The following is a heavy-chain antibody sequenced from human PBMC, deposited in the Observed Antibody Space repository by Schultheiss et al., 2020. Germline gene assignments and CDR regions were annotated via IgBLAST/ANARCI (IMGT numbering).Heavy chain of an antibody. D-gene: IGHD6-13*01. CDR2: IYYSGST. Sequence: SETLSLTCTVSGGSISSGSYYWSWIRQPPGKGLEWIGYIYYSGSTYYNPSLKSRVTISVDTSKNQFSLKLSSVTAADTAVYYCARGRSAAAAGTPFEYWGQGTLVTVSS. J-gene: IGHJ4*02. V-gene: IGHV4-31*03. CDR1: GGSISSGSYY. CDR3: ARGRSAAAAGTPFEY.